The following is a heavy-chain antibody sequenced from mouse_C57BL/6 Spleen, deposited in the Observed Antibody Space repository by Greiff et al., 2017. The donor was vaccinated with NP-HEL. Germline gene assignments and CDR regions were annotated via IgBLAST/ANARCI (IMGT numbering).Heavy chain of an antibody. CDR3: ASYDYDGFAY. D-gene: IGHD2-4*01. V-gene: IGHV1-9*01. Sequence: QVQLQQSGAELMKPGASVKLSCKATGYTFTGYWIAWVKQRPGHGLEWIGEIIPGSGSTNYNEKFKGKVTFTADTSSNPAYMQLSSLTTEDSAIYYCASYDYDGFAYWGQGTLVTVSA. CDR2: IIPGSGST. J-gene: IGHJ3*01. CDR1: GYTFTGYW.